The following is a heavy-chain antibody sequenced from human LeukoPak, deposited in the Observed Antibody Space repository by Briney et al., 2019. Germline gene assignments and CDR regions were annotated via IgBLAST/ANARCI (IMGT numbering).Heavy chain of an antibody. CDR1: GFTFSTYS. CDR3: ARGGSYLSAFDI. Sequence: GGSLRLSCAASGFTFSTYSMNWVRQAPGRGLQWVSSISGGGRDTFYADSVKGRFTVSRDNSKTTMFLQMNSLRAEDTAVYYCARGGSYLSAFDIWGQGTMVTVSS. CDR2: ISGGGRDT. V-gene: IGHV3-23*01. J-gene: IGHJ3*02. D-gene: IGHD1-26*01.